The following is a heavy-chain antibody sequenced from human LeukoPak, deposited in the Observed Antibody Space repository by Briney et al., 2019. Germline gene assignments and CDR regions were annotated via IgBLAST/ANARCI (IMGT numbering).Heavy chain of an antibody. CDR1: GYTFTGYY. J-gene: IGHJ4*02. V-gene: IGHV1-2*02. CDR2: INPNSGGT. CDR3: ARVGLRNCTNGVCYDYYFDY. D-gene: IGHD2-8*01. Sequence: GASVKVSRKASGYTFTGYYMHWVRQAPGQGLEWMGWINPNSGGTDYAQKFQGRVTMTRDTSISTAYMELSRLRSDDTAVYYCARVGLRNCTNGVCYDYYFDYWGQGTLVTVSS.